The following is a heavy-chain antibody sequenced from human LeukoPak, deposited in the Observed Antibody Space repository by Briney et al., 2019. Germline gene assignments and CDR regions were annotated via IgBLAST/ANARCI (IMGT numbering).Heavy chain of an antibody. J-gene: IGHJ4*02. CDR2: ISGSGGST. CDR3: AKDLFFWGRGAIDNY. D-gene: IGHD2-2*02. Sequence: GGSLRLSCAASGFGFSSYAMSWVRQAPGKGLEWASAISGSGGSTYYADSVKGRFTISRDNSKNTLYLQMNSLRAEDTAVYYCAKDLFFWGRGAIDNYWGQGTLVTVSS. CDR1: GFGFSSYA. V-gene: IGHV3-23*01.